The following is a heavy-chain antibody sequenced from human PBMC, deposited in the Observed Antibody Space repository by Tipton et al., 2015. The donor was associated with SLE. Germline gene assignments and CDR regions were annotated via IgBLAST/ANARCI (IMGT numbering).Heavy chain of an antibody. CDR2: IKHGGIT. Sequence: TLSLTCAVYGDSLNDYYWSWIRQPPGRGLEWIGEIKHGGITNYNPSLKSRFTISVDTSKSQFSLKLSSVTAADTAVYYCARLYRIVDMATGNWFDPWGQGILVTVSS. CDR3: ARLYRIVDMATGNWFDP. D-gene: IGHD5-24*01. J-gene: IGHJ5*02. V-gene: IGHV4-34*01. CDR1: GDSLNDYY.